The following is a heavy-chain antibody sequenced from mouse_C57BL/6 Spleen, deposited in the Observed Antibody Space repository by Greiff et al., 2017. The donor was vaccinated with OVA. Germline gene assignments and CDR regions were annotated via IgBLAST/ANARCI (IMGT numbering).Heavy chain of an antibody. CDR3: ARELYYSNYSWYFDG. V-gene: IGHV1-54*01. J-gene: IGHJ1*03. D-gene: IGHD2-5*01. Sequence: VQLQQSGAELVRPGTSVKVSCKASGYAFTNYLIEWVKQRPGQGLEWIGVINPGSGGTNYNEKFKGKATLTADKSSSTAYMQLSSLTAEDSAVYFCARELYYSNYSWYFDGWGTGTTVTVSS. CDR1: GYAFTNYL. CDR2: INPGSGGT.